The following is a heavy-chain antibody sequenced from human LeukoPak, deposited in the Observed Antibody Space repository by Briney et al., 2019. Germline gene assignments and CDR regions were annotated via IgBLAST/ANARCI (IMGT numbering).Heavy chain of an antibody. CDR2: INPSGGST. J-gene: IGHJ6*02. CDR1: GGTFSSYA. D-gene: IGHD3-10*01. CDR3: ARAVYGSGSYYNGQYYYGMDV. V-gene: IGHV1-46*01. Sequence: ASVKVSCKASGGTFSSYAISWVRQAPGQGLEWMGIINPSGGSTSYAQKFQGRVTMTRDTSTSTVYMELSSLRSEDTAVYYCARAVYGSGSYYNGQYYYGMDVWGQGTTVTVSS.